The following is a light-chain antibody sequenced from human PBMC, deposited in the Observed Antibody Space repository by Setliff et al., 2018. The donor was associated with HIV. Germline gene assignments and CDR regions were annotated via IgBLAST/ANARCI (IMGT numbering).Light chain of an antibody. J-gene: IGLJ1*01. CDR3: EAWDDSLSGLV. Sequence: VLTQPPSASGTPGQGVTIFCSGSSSNIGSYTVNWYQHLPGTAPKVLIYNNNRRPSGVPDRFSGSKSGTSASLAISGLQSGDEGDYYCEAWDDSLSGLVFGTGTKV. CDR1: SSNIGSYT. CDR2: NNN. V-gene: IGLV1-44*01.